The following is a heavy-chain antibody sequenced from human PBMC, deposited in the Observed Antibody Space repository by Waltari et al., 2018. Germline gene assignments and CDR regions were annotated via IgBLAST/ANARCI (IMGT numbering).Heavy chain of an antibody. CDR1: GFTFSSYA. CDR2: ISGSGGST. V-gene: IGHV3-23*04. CDR3: ARDVTWPRGYDRRAFDI. J-gene: IGHJ3*02. Sequence: EVQLVESGGGLVQPGGSLRLSCAASGFTFSSYAMSWVRQAPGKGLEWVSAISGSGGSTYYADSVKGRFTISRDNSKNTLYLQMNSLRAEDTAVYYCARDVTWPRGYDRRAFDIWGQGTMVTVSS. D-gene: IGHD3-22*01.